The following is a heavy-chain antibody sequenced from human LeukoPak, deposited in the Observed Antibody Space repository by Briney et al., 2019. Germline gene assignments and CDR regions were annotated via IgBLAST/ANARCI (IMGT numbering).Heavy chain of an antibody. CDR1: GFTFSRYE. J-gene: IGHJ4*02. Sequence: GGSLRLSCAAPGFTFSRYELNWVRQAPGKGLEWVSYISSSGSIIYYADSVKGRFTISRDNAKNSLYLQMNSLRAEDTAVYYCARDLGMTDGDYVSYFDYWGQGTLVTVSS. CDR2: ISSSGSII. V-gene: IGHV3-48*03. D-gene: IGHD4-17*01. CDR3: ARDLGMTDGDYVSYFDY.